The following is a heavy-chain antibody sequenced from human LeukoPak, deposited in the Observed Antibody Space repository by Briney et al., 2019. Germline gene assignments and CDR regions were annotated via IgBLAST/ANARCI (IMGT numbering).Heavy chain of an antibody. J-gene: IGHJ4*02. V-gene: IGHV1-24*01. CDR2: FDPDTVET. D-gene: IGHD3-22*01. CDR3: ATVRYYDTPGDSDYFDY. Sequence: ASVKVSCRVSGYTLTALSMHWVRQAPGKGLEWMGGFDPDTVETTYAQKFQGRVTMTEDTSTDTAYMDLSSLRSEDTAVYYCATVRYYDTPGDSDYFDYWGQGTLVTVSS. CDR1: GYTLTALS.